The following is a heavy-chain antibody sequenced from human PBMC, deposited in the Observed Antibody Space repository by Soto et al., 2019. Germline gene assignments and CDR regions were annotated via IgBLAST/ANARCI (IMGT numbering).Heavy chain of an antibody. CDR3: VRGGIAGNWFDP. Sequence: QVQLQESGPGLVKPSETLSLTCTVSGGSITSGGFYWSWIRQHPGKGLEWIAYIFHSGSTDYNPSLRIRVTISVDTSKNQFSLKLTFVTAADTAVYYCVRGGIAGNWFDPWGQGTLVTVSS. V-gene: IGHV4-31*03. CDR2: IFHSGST. CDR1: GGSITSGGFY. D-gene: IGHD6-13*01. J-gene: IGHJ5*02.